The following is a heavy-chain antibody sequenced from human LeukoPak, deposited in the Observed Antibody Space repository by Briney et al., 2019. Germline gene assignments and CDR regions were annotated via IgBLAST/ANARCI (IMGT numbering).Heavy chain of an antibody. J-gene: IGHJ4*02. D-gene: IGHD6-19*01. Sequence: RGGSLRLSCAASGITFSGSWMTWVRQAPGKGLEWVANINQDGSEKYYVDSVKGRFTISRDNAKNSLFLQMNSLRAEDTAVYYRARGKGWMDYWGQGTLVTVSS. CDR1: GITFSGSW. CDR3: ARGKGWMDY. CDR2: INQDGSEK. V-gene: IGHV3-7*05.